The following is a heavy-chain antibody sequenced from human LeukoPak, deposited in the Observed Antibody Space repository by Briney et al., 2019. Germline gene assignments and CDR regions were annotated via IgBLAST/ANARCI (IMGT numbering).Heavy chain of an antibody. D-gene: IGHD3-10*01. V-gene: IGHV1-69*04. CDR2: IIPILGIA. CDR3: ASDLQDYGSGTRRGY. Sequence: SVKVSCKASGYTFTGYYMHWVRQAPGQGLEWMGRIIPILGIANYAQKFQGRVTITADKSTSTAYMELSSLRSEDTAVYYCASDLQDYGSGTRRGYWGQGTLVTVSS. J-gene: IGHJ4*02. CDR1: GYTFTGYY.